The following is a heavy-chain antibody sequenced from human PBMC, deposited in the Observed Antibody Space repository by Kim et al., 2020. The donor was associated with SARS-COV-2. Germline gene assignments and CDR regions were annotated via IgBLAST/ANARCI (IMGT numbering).Heavy chain of an antibody. CDR3: TRESTGYGGYGADY. CDR2: IRSKAYGGTT. Sequence: SLRLSCTASGFTFGDYAMSWVRQAPGKGLEWVGFIRSKAYGGTTEYAASVKGRFTISRDDSKSIAYLQMNSLKTEDTAVYYCTRESTGYGGYGADYWGQGTLVTVSS. CDR1: GFTFGDYA. V-gene: IGHV3-49*04. J-gene: IGHJ4*02. D-gene: IGHD5-12*01.